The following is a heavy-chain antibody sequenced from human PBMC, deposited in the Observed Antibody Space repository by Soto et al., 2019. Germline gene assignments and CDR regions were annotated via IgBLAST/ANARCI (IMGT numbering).Heavy chain of an antibody. CDR2: ISSSSSYI. CDR1: GFTFSSYS. D-gene: IGHD5-12*01. CDR3: ATDSGYDSAAAVNWFDP. V-gene: IGHV3-21*01. Sequence: PGGSLRLSCAASGFTFSSYSMNWVRQAPGKGLAWVSSISSSSSYIYYADTVKGRFTISRDNAKNSLYLQMNSLRAEDTAVYYCATDSGYDSAAAVNWFDPWGQGTLVTVSS. J-gene: IGHJ5*02.